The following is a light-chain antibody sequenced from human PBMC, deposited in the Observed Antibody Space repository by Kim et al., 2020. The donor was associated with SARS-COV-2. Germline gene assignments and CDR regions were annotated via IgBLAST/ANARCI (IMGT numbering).Light chain of an antibody. CDR2: AAS. J-gene: IGKJ4*01. CDR1: QSISSY. CDR3: QQSYSTPPS. V-gene: IGKV1-39*01. Sequence: ASVGDRVTIACRASQSISSYLNWYQQKPGKAPKLLIYAASSLQSGVPSRFSGSGSGTDFTLTISSLQPEDFATYYCQQSYSTPPSFGGGTKVDIK.